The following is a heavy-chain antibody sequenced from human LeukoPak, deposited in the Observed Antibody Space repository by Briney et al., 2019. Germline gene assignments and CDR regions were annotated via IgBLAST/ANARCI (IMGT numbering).Heavy chain of an antibody. J-gene: IGHJ6*02. Sequence: GGSLRLSCAASGFTFSSYSMYWVRQAPGKGLEWVSYISSSSSTIYYADSVKGRFTISRDNAKNSLYLQMNSLRAEDTAVYYCARDSLVRGLPPWYYYYGMDVWGQGTTVTVSS. CDR1: GFTFSSYS. CDR2: ISSSSSTI. D-gene: IGHD3-10*01. V-gene: IGHV3-48*01. CDR3: ARDSLVRGLPPWYYYYGMDV.